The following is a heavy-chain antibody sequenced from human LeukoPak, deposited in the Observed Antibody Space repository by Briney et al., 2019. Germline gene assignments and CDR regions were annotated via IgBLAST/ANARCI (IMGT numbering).Heavy chain of an antibody. CDR3: ATEHGSGWTYDY. CDR2: FYTEDGET. D-gene: IGHD6-19*01. J-gene: IGHJ4*02. Sequence: TVRLSRAVSGYTPTVLSMHGARHDPPKGLEWRGGFYTEDGETIYAQKFQGRVTMTEDTSTNTDYMERSSLRSADTAVYYCATEHGSGWTYDYWGQGTLVTVSS. CDR1: GYTPTVLS. V-gene: IGHV1-24*01.